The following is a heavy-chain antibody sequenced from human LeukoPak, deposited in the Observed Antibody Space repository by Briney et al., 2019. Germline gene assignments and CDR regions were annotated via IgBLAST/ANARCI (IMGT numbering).Heavy chain of an antibody. Sequence: PGGSLRLSCAASGFSFSSYGMHWVRQAPGKGLEWVAFIRYDGSNKYYADSVKGRFTISRDNSKNTLYLQMNSLRAEDTAVYYCAKDELERRLFYYFDYWGQGTLVTVSS. J-gene: IGHJ4*02. CDR1: GFSFSSYG. CDR3: AKDELERRLFYYFDY. D-gene: IGHD1-1*01. CDR2: IRYDGSNK. V-gene: IGHV3-30*02.